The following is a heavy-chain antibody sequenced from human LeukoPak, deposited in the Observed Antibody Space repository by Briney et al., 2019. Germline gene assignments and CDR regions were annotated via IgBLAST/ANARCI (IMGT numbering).Heavy chain of an antibody. CDR3: AKESSYGPFED. Sequence: GGSLSLSCSASGFIFSSYGVHWVRQAPGKGLEWVAFIRYDGSNKYYADSVKGRFTISRDNSKNTLYLQMNSLRAEVTAVYYCAKESSYGPFEDWGQGTVHTVSS. D-gene: IGHD5-18*01. CDR2: IRYDGSNK. J-gene: IGHJ1*01. CDR1: GFIFSSYG. V-gene: IGHV3-30*02.